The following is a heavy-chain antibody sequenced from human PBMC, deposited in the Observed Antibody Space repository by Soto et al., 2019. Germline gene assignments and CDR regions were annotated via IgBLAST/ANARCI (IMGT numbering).Heavy chain of an antibody. D-gene: IGHD3-10*01. Sequence: SETLSLTCTVSGGSISSYYWSWIRQPPGKGLEWIGYIYYSGSTNYNPSLKSRVTISVDTSKNQFSLKLSSVTAADTAVYYCARDNVLLWFGEFQNWFDPWGQGTLVTVS. J-gene: IGHJ5*02. V-gene: IGHV4-59*01. CDR1: GGSISSYY. CDR2: IYYSGST. CDR3: ARDNVLLWFGEFQNWFDP.